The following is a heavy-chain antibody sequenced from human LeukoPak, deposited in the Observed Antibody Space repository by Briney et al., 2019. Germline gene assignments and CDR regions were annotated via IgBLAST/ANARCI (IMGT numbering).Heavy chain of an antibody. V-gene: IGHV3-48*01. Sequence: GGSLRLSCAASGFTFSTYSMKWVRQAPGKGLEWVSYISDSSAMYYEDSVRGRFTISRENDKNSLFLQMNSLRAEDTAVYYCARDGGYSGYDADCWGQGTLVTVSS. CDR3: ARDGGYSGYDADC. D-gene: IGHD5-12*01. CDR2: ISDSSAM. J-gene: IGHJ4*02. CDR1: GFTFSTYS.